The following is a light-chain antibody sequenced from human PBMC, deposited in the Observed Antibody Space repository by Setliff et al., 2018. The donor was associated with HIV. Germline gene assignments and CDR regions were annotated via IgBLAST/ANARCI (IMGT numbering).Light chain of an antibody. CDR3: AAWDDSLNGYV. V-gene: IGLV1-44*01. J-gene: IGLJ1*01. CDR2: RNN. CDR1: SSNIGSNT. Sequence: QSALTQPPSASVTPGQRVTISCSGSSSNIGSNTVNWYQQLPGTAPKLLIYRNNHRPSGVPDRFSGSKSGTSASLAISGLQSEDEADYYCAAWDDSLNGYVFGTGTRSPS.